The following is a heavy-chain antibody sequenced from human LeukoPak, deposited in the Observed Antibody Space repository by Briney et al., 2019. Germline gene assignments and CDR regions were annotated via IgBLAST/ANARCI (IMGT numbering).Heavy chain of an antibody. D-gene: IGHD2-15*01. Sequence: GGSLRLSCAASGFTFKSYWMSWVRQAPGKGLEWVASIKEDGSEKYYVDSVKGRFTTSRDNAENSLYLQMNSLRAEGTAVYFCARRLCGIGTCYKFDYWGQGTLVTVSS. CDR2: IKEDGSEK. V-gene: IGHV3-7*01. CDR1: GFTFKSYW. CDR3: ARRLCGIGTCYKFDY. J-gene: IGHJ4*02.